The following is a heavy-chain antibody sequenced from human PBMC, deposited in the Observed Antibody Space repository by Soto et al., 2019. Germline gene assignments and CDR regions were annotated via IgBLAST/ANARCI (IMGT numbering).Heavy chain of an antibody. CDR3: TRGLLGGATSYTFHGMDV. Sequence: EVQLVESGGGLVQPGGSLRLSCAASGFTFSDHYMDWVRQAPGKGLEWVARSRNRVNSHTTEYAASVKGRFTISREESKSSLDLQMNSLKIEDTAVYYCTRGLLGGATSYTFHGMDVWGQGTTVTVSS. J-gene: IGHJ6*01. CDR2: SRNRVNSHTT. CDR1: GFTFSDHY. V-gene: IGHV3-72*01. D-gene: IGHD1-26*01.